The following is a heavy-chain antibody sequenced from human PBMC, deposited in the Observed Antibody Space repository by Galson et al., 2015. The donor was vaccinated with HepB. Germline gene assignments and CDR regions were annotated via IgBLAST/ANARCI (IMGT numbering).Heavy chain of an antibody. J-gene: IGHJ6*02. CDR2: ISYDGSNK. V-gene: IGHV3-30*04. CDR3: ARDYASSWYFNHYYGMDV. Sequence: SLRLSCAASGFTFSSYAMHWVRQAPGKGLEWVAVISYDGSNKYYADSVKGRFTISRDNSKNTQYLRMNSLRAEDTAVYYCARDYASSWYFNHYYGMDVWGQGTTVTVSS. CDR1: GFTFSSYA. D-gene: IGHD6-13*01.